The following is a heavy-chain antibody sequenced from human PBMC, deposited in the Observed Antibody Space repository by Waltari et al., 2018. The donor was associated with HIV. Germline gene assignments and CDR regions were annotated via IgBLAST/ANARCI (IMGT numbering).Heavy chain of an antibody. CDR2: IYYSGST. CDR3: ARRGYCSSISCYRPRYFDY. CDR1: GGSISGRSYS. J-gene: IGHJ4*02. Sequence: QLQLQESGPGLVKPSETLSLTCTVSGGSISGRSYSWGWIRQPPGKGLEWIGNIYYSGSTYYNPSFKSRVTISVDTSKNQFSLKLSSVTAADTAVYYCARRGYCSSISCYRPRYFDYWGQGTLVTVSS. D-gene: IGHD2-2*01. V-gene: IGHV4-39*01.